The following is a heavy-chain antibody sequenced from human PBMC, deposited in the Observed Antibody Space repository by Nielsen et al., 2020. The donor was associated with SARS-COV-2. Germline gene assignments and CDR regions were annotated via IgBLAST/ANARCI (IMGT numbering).Heavy chain of an antibody. CDR2: IYPSDSDT. CDR3: ARRSSDFSIYGMDV. J-gene: IGHJ6*02. V-gene: IGHV5-51*01. Sequence: VRQMPGKGLEWMGIIYPSDSDTSYSPSFQGQVTISADKSISTAYLQWSSLKASDTSMYYCARRSSDFSIYGMDVWGQGTTVTVSS. D-gene: IGHD3-10*01.